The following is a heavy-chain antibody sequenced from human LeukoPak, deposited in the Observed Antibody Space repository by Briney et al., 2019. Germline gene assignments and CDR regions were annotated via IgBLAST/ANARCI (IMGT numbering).Heavy chain of an antibody. V-gene: IGHV4-59*01. CDR2: IYYSGST. Sequence: SETLSLTCTVSGGSISSYYWSWIRQPPGEGLEWIGYIYYSGSTNYNPSLKSRVTISVDTSKNQFSLKLSSVTAADTAVYYCARVDCSSTSCYEGYYGMDVWGKGTTVTVSS. CDR3: ARVDCSSTSCYEGYYGMDV. D-gene: IGHD2-2*01. CDR1: GGSISSYY. J-gene: IGHJ6*04.